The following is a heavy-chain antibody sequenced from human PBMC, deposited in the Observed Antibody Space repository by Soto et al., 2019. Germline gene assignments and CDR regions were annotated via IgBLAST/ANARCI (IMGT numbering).Heavy chain of an antibody. V-gene: IGHV1-18*01. CDR1: GYTFSSYH. CDR3: ARDLPPVDY. Sequence: QIQLVQSGAEVKKPGASVKVSCKASGYTFSSYHITWVRQAPGQGLEWMGWISAYNGNTNYAQNLXGRVTTTPDPSTSTAYMELRSLRSDDTAVYYCARDLPPVDYWGQGTLVTVSS. CDR2: ISAYNGNT. J-gene: IGHJ4*02.